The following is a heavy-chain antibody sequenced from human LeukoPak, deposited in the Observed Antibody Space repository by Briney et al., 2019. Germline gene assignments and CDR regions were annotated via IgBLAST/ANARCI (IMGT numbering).Heavy chain of an antibody. CDR2: IHSGGTT. D-gene: IGHD2/OR15-2a*01. CDR3: ARVGGFYYFDH. CDR1: GITVSTNY. Sequence: PGGPLRLSCAASGITVSTNYMTWVRQAPGKGLEWVSVIHSGGTTSYVDSVKGRFTISRDNSKNTLYLQMNSLRAEDTAVYFCARVGGFYYFDHWGQGTLVTVSS. J-gene: IGHJ4*02. V-gene: IGHV3-53*05.